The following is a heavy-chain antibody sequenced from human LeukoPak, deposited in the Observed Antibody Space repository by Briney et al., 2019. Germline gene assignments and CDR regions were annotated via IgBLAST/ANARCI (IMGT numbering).Heavy chain of an antibody. CDR2: INHSGST. Sequence: SETLSLTCAVYGGSFSGYYWSWIRQPPGKGLEWIGEINHSGSTNYNPSLKSRVTISVDTSKNQFSLKLSSVTAADTAVYYCARGNGLDNYNWFDPWGQGTLVTVSS. D-gene: IGHD1-20*01. V-gene: IGHV4-34*01. J-gene: IGHJ5*02. CDR1: GGSFSGYY. CDR3: ARGNGLDNYNWFDP.